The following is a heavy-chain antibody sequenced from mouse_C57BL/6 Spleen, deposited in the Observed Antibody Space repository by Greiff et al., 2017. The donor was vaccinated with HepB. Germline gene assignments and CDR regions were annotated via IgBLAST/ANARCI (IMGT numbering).Heavy chain of an antibody. D-gene: IGHD2-5*01. CDR2: IYPGDGDT. J-gene: IGHJ3*01. CDR1: GYAFSSYW. Sequence: EQSGAELVKPGASVKISCKASGYAFSSYWMNWVKQRPGKGLEWIGQIYPGDGDTNYNGKFKGKATLTADKSSSTAYMQLSSLTSEDSAVYFCARSYYSNSFAYWGQGTLVTVSA. CDR3: ARSYYSNSFAY. V-gene: IGHV1-80*01.